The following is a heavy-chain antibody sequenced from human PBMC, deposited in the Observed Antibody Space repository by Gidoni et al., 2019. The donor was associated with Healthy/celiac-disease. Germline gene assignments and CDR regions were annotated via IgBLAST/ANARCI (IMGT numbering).Heavy chain of an antibody. D-gene: IGHD6-19*01. Sequence: QVQLVQSGAEVKKPGSSVKVSCKASGGTFSSYAISWVRQAPVQGLEWMGGIIPIFCTATYSQKFQGRVTITADESTSTAYMELSSLRSEDTAVYYCARDPAVAGEIYFDYWGQGTLVTVSS. CDR3: ARDPAVAGEIYFDY. J-gene: IGHJ4*02. V-gene: IGHV1-69*01. CDR2: IIPIFCTA. CDR1: GGTFSSYA.